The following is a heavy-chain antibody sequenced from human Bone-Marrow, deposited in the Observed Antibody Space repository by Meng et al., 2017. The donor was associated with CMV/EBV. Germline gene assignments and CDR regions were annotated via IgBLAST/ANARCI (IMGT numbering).Heavy chain of an antibody. J-gene: IGHJ4*02. CDR2: INEDESEK. Sequence: GESLKFSCAASGFTFRKYWMTWVRQAPGKGLEWVANINEDESEKYYVDSVKGRFTISRDNAEKSLYLQMNSRRAEDTAVYYCARDHGDGYNSANYYDYWGQGTLVTVSS. CDR1: GFTFRKYW. V-gene: IGHV3-7*01. CDR3: ARDHGDGYNSANYYDY. D-gene: IGHD5-24*01.